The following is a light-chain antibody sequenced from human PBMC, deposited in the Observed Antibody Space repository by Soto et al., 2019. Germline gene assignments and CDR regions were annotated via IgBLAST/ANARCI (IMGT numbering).Light chain of an antibody. CDR1: QSVISNF. Sequence: EIVLAQSPCTLSLSPGERATLSCRASQSVISNFLAWYQQKPGQAPWLLIWGASNRAGGVPDRFSGSGSGTDFTLTISRLEPEDFAVYYCQQYGNSPCTFGQGTKVDIK. CDR2: GAS. V-gene: IGKV3-20*01. CDR3: QQYGNSPCT. J-gene: IGKJ1*01.